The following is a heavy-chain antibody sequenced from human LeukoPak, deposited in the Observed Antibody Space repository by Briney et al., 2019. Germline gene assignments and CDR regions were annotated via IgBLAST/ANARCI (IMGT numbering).Heavy chain of an antibody. V-gene: IGHV3-30*04. CDR1: GFTFSNYF. D-gene: IGHD2-21*02. Sequence: GGSLRLSCAASGFTFSNYFMHWVRQAPGKGLEWVADIASDGSHTFYVESVKGRFTISRDNSKSTLYLQMNSLRAEDTAVYFCARERQDTVIHSGAFDIWGQGTMVTVSS. CDR3: ARERQDTVIHSGAFDI. CDR2: IASDGSHT. J-gene: IGHJ3*02.